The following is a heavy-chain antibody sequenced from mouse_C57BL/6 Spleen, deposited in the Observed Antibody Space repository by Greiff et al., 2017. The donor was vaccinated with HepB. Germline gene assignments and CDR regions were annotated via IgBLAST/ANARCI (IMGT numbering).Heavy chain of an antibody. J-gene: IGHJ4*01. V-gene: IGHV1-5*01. D-gene: IGHD4-1*01. Sequence: EVQLQQSGTVLARPGASVKMSCKTSGYTFTSYWMHWVKQRPGQGLEWIGAIYPGNSDTSYNQKFKGKAKLTAVTSASTAYMELSSLTNEDSAVYYCTREVGPHYAMDYWGQGTSVTVSS. CDR1: GYTFTSYW. CDR3: TREVGPHYAMDY. CDR2: IYPGNSDT.